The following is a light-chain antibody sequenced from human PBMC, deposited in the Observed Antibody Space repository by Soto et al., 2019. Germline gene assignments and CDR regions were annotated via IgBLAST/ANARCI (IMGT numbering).Light chain of an antibody. CDR3: QQANSFPIT. V-gene: IGKV1-12*01. J-gene: IGKJ4*01. Sequence: DIQMTQSPSSVSASVGDRVTITGRASKGISSWLAWYQQKPGKAPKLLIYAASSLQSGVPSSFSCSGSGTDFTLTISCLQPEDFETYYWQQANSFPITFGGGTKVEIK. CDR1: KGISSW. CDR2: AAS.